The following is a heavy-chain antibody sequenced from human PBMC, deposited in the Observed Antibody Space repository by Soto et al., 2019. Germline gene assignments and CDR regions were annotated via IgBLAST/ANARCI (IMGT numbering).Heavy chain of an antibody. CDR1: GYSFTSYW. CDR2: IYPGDSDT. D-gene: IGHD3-22*01. CDR3: ARTATSITVSMDV. V-gene: IGHV5-51*01. Sequence: GESLKISCKGSGYSFTSYWIGWVRQMPGKGLEWMGIIYPGDSDTRYSPSFKGQVTISADKSISTAYLQWNSLKASDTAMYYCARTATSITVSMDVWGQGTTVTVAS. J-gene: IGHJ6*02.